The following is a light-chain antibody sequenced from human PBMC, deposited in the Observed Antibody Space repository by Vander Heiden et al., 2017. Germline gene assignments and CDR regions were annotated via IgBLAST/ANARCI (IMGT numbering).Light chain of an antibody. Sequence: EIVLTQSPGTLSLSPGERATLSCRASQIVSNTYLAWYQQKPGQAPRLLLYGASSRATGIPDRFSGSGYGTDFTLTISRLEPEDFAVYYCQQDGSSPRTFGQGTKVEIK. CDR2: GAS. CDR1: QIVSNTY. J-gene: IGKJ1*01. CDR3: QQDGSSPRT. V-gene: IGKV3-20*01.